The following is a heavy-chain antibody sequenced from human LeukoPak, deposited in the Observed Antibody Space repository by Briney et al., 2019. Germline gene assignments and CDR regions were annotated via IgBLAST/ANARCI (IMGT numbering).Heavy chain of an antibody. CDR3: ARDLWFGELSLGY. V-gene: IGHV4-61*02. CDR2: IYTSGST. D-gene: IGHD3-10*01. J-gene: IGHJ4*02. Sequence: PSQTLSLTCTVSGDSISSGGYYWSWIRQPPVKGLEWIGRIYTSGSTNYNPSLKSRVTMSVDTSKNQFSLKLSSVTAADTAVYYCARDLWFGELSLGYWGQGTLVTVSS. CDR1: GDSISSGGYY.